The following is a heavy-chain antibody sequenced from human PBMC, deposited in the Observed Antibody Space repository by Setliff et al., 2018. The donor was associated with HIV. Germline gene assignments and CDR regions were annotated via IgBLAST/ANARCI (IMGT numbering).Heavy chain of an antibody. V-gene: IGHV4-59*08. Sequence: SETLSLTCAVYGGSFNGYYWSWIRQPPGKGLEWIGSIYYSGSTNYNPSLKSRVTISVDTSKNQFSLKLSSVTAADTAVYYCARQVAGTSLNWFDPWGQGTLVTVSS. CDR3: ARQVAGTSLNWFDP. CDR2: IYYSGST. D-gene: IGHD6-13*01. J-gene: IGHJ5*02. CDR1: GGSFNGYY.